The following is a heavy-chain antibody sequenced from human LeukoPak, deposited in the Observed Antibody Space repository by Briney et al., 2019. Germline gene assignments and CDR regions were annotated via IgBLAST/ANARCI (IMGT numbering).Heavy chain of an antibody. Sequence: GGSLRLSCAASGFTFSSYEMNWVRQAPGKGLEWVSYISSSGSTIYYADSVKGRFTISRDNAKNSLYLQMNSLRAEDTAVYYCARYSLQQLPPSYFDYWGQGTQVIVSS. CDR1: GFTFSSYE. J-gene: IGHJ4*02. D-gene: IGHD6-13*01. V-gene: IGHV3-48*03. CDR2: ISSSGSTI. CDR3: ARYSLQQLPPSYFDY.